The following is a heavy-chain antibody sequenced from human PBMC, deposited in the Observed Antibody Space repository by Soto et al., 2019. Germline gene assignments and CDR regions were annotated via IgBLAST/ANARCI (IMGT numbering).Heavy chain of an antibody. V-gene: IGHV5-51*01. Sequence: GEALKISCTGSGYSFTSYLIGWVRQMPGKGLEWMGIIYPGDSDTRYSPSFQGQVTISADKSISTAYLQWSSLKASDTAMYYCARQYYDSSGYYLFGMDVWGQGTTVTVSS. J-gene: IGHJ6*02. D-gene: IGHD3-22*01. CDR1: GYSFTSYL. CDR2: IYPGDSDT. CDR3: ARQYYDSSGYYLFGMDV.